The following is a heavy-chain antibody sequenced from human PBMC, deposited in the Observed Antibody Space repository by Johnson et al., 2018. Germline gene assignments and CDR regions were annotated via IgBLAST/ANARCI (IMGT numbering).Heavy chain of an antibody. J-gene: IGHJ3*02. CDR3: AKDHAVGATSGVAFDI. Sequence: QVQLVESGGGVVPPGRSLRLSCAASGFPFSSYGMHWVRQAPGKWLEWVAVISYDGSNKYYADSVKGRFTHSRHNSKNTLYPQMNRLRAEEHAVYYCAKDHAVGATSGVAFDIWGQGTMVTVSS. V-gene: IGHV3-30*18. D-gene: IGHD1-26*01. CDR2: ISYDGSNK. CDR1: GFPFSSYG.